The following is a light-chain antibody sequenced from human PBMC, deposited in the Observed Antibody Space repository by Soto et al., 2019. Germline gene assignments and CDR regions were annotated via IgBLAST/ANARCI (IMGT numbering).Light chain of an antibody. V-gene: IGKV3D-20*02. Sequence: EIVLTQSPGTLSLSPRERATLCCRASQSVSSSYLAWYQQKPGQAPRLLIYDASNRATGIPARFSGSGSGTDFTLTISSLEPEDFAVYYCQQRSNWPLTFGGGTKVDIK. CDR1: QSVSSSY. J-gene: IGKJ4*01. CDR3: QQRSNWPLT. CDR2: DAS.